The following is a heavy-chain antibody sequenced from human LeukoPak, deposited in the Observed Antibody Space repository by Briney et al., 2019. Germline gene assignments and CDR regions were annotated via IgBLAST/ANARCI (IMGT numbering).Heavy chain of an antibody. CDR1: RFTLSGSD. CDR3: TTYSSGHY. V-gene: IGHV3-73*01. D-gene: IGHD3-22*01. CDR2: ITTKPVNYAT. J-gene: IGHJ4*02. Sequence: GGSLGHSCSASRFTLSGSDIHWVRQASREGLEWVGRITTKPVNYATAYAASVKGRFTISRADSERSAYLQMTSLKTEDTAVYYCTTYSSGHYWGQGTLVTVSS.